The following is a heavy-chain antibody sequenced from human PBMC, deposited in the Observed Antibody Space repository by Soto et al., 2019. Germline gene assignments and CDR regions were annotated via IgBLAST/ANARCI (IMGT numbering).Heavy chain of an antibody. CDR2: INQSGST. CDR3: ARVVGSSGWYYGSFDI. CDR1: GGSFSGSY. J-gene: IGHJ3*02. Sequence: SETLSLTCAVYGGSFSGSYWNWIRQPPGKGLEWIGEINQSGSTNYNPSLKSRVTISVDTSKNQFSLKMSSVTDADSAVYYCARVVGSSGWYYGSFDIWGPGTMVTVSS. V-gene: IGHV4-34*01. D-gene: IGHD6-19*01.